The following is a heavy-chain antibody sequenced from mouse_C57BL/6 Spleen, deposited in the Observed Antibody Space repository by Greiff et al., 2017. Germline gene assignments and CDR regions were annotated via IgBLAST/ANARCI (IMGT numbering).Heavy chain of an antibody. CDR1: GYAFSSSW. CDR3: ANYYGRGGYFDY. D-gene: IGHD1-1*01. CDR2: IYPGDGDT. Sequence: QVQLQQSGPELVKPGASVKISCKASGYAFSSSWMNWVKQRPGKGLEWIGRIYPGDGDTNYNGKFKGKATLTADKSSSTAYMQLSSLTSEDSAVYFCANYYGRGGYFDYWGQGTTRTVSS. J-gene: IGHJ2*01. V-gene: IGHV1-82*01.